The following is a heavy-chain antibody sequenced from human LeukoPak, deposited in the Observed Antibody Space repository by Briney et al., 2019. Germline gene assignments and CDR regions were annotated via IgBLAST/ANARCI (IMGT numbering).Heavy chain of an antibody. V-gene: IGHV4-59*01. CDR1: GGSISSYY. D-gene: IGHD4-17*01. CDR2: IYYSGST. J-gene: IGHJ4*02. Sequence: SSGTLSLTCTVSGGSISSYYWSWIRQPPGKGLEWIGYIYYSGSTNYNPSLKSRVTISVDTSKNQVSLKLSSLTAADTAVYYCARGGEYGDLYFDCWGQGTLVTVSS. CDR3: ARGGEYGDLYFDC.